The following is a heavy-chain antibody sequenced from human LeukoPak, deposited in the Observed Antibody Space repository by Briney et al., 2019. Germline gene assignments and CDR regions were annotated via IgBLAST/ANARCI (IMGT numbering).Heavy chain of an antibody. Sequence: ASVKVSCKASGYTFTSYGISWVRQAPGQGLEWMGWISAYNGNTNYAQKLQGRVTMTTDTSTSTAYMELRSLRSDDTAVYYCARDGTLGSYYQDYYYYYMDVWGKGTTVTVSS. V-gene: IGHV1-18*01. CDR2: ISAYNGNT. D-gene: IGHD1-26*01. CDR1: GYTFTSYG. J-gene: IGHJ6*03. CDR3: ARDGTLGSYYQDYYYYYMDV.